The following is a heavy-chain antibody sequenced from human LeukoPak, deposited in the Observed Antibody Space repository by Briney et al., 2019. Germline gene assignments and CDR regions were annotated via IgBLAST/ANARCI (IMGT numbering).Heavy chain of an antibody. CDR2: IYYSGST. Sequence: SGTLSLTCTVSAYSISDGWVWGMIRQPPGKGLEWIGYIYYSGSTNYNPSLKSRVTISVDTSKNQFSLKLSSVTAADTAVYYCARGRVPTSGTYQYYFDYWGQGTLVTVSS. D-gene: IGHD3-10*01. J-gene: IGHJ4*02. CDR1: AYSISDGWV. V-gene: IGHV4-61*08. CDR3: ARGRVPTSGTYQYYFDY.